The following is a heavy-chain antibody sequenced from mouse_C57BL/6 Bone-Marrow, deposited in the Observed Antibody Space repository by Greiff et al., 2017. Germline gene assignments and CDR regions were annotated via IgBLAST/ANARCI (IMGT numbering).Heavy chain of an antibody. V-gene: IGHV5-15*01. CDR1: GFTFSDYG. J-gene: IGHJ3*01. D-gene: IGHD2-3*01. CDR2: ISNLAYSI. Sequence: EVKLMESGGGLVQPGGSLKLSCAASGFTFSDYGMAWVRQAPRKGPEWVAFISNLAYSIYDADTVTGRFTISRENAKNTLYLEMSSLRSEDTAMYYCARLGGYYGWFAYWGQGTLVTVSA. CDR3: ARLGGYYGWFAY.